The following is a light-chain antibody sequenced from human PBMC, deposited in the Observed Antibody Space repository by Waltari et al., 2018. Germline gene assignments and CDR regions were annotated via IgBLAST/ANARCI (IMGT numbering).Light chain of an antibody. Sequence: QSALTQPASVSGSPGQSITISCPGTSSDVGRSDLVSWYQQHPGKAPKLMIYDVTKRPSGVSSRFSASKSGNTASLTISGLQSEDEADYFCSSYRSSTTPIPVFGGGTKLTVL. CDR1: SSDVGRSDL. CDR2: DVT. J-gene: IGLJ2*01. V-gene: IGLV2-14*02. CDR3: SSYRSSTTPIPV.